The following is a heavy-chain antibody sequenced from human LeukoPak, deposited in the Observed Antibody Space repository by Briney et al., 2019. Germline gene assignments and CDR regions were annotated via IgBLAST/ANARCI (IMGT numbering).Heavy chain of an antibody. CDR1: GFTVSSNY. J-gene: IGHJ4*02. CDR3: ARDGLYSTELYYFDY. V-gene: IGHV3-66*01. Sequence: GGSLRLSCAASGFTVSSNYMSWVRQAPGKGLEWVSAIYSGGSTYYADSVKGRFTISRDNSKNTLYLQMNSLRAEDTAVYYCARDGLYSTELYYFDYWGQGTLVTVSS. CDR2: IYSGGST. D-gene: IGHD2-2*02.